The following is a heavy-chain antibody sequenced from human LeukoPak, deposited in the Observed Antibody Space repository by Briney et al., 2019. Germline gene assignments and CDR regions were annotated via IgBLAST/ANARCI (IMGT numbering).Heavy chain of an antibody. CDR3: ARQSRDGSKTRGYYFDS. V-gene: IGHV5-51*01. CDR2: IYPADSDT. Sequence: PGESLKISCQVSGYIFTNYWICWVRQMPGKVLESMGIIYPADSDTTYSPSFEGQVTISADKSIDTVYLQWSSLEASDTATYYCARQSRDGSKTRGYYFDSWGQGTLVTVSS. J-gene: IGHJ4*02. CDR1: GYIFTNYW. D-gene: IGHD3-10*01.